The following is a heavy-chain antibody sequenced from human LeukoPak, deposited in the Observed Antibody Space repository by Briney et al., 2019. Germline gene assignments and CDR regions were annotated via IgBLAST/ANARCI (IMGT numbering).Heavy chain of an antibody. CDR2: INHSGST. V-gene: IGHV4-34*01. Sequence: SETLSLTCAVYGGSLSGYYWSWIRQPPGKGLEWIGEINHSGSTNYNPSLKSRVTISVDTSKNQFSLKLSSVTAADTAVYYCARIEGNYDFWSGYYGQDYWGQGTLVTVSS. D-gene: IGHD3-3*01. CDR1: GGSLSGYY. CDR3: ARIEGNYDFWSGYYGQDY. J-gene: IGHJ4*02.